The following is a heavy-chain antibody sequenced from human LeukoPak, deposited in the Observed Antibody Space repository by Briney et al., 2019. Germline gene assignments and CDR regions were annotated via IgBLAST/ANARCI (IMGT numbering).Heavy chain of an antibody. V-gene: IGHV3-23*01. CDR3: SSGTQFFRFDY. CDR1: GFTFSSYA. CDR2: ISGSGGST. D-gene: IGHD1-26*01. J-gene: IGHJ4*02. Sequence: PGGSLRLSCAASGFTFSSYAMSWVRQAPGKGLEWVSAISGSGGSTYYADSVKGRFTIPRDNSKNTLYLQMNSLRAEDTAVYYCSSGTQFFRFDYWGQGTLVTVSS.